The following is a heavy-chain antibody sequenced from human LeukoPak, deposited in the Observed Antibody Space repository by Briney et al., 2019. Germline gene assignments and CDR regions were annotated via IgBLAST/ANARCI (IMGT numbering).Heavy chain of an antibody. D-gene: IGHD2-15*01. CDR1: GFTVSDNY. CDR2: IYSGGNT. J-gene: IGHJ4*02. Sequence: TGGSLRLSCAASGFTVSDNYMNWVRQAPGKGLEWVSIIYSGGNTYYADSVRGRFTIYRDNSKNTLYLQMSSLRPEDTGVYYCKTSPAATFDYWGQGALVTVSS. CDR3: KTSPAATFDY. V-gene: IGHV3-53*05.